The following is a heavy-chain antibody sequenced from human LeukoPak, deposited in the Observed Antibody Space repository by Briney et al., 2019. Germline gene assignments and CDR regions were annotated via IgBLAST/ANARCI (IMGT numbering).Heavy chain of an antibody. CDR1: GFTFSIYS. D-gene: IGHD5-12*01. CDR2: ISSSSSII. CDR3: ARDPHSGYDFAY. J-gene: IGHJ4*02. Sequence: GGSLRLSCAASGFTFSIYSMNWVRQAPGKGLEWVSYISSSSSIIYYADSVKGRFTISRDNAKNSLYLQMNSLRAEDTAVYYCARDPHSGYDFAYWGQGTLVTVSS. V-gene: IGHV3-48*04.